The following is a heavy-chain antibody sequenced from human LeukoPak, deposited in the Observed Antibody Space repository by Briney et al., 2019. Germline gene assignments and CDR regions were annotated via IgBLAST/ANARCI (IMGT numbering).Heavy chain of an antibody. CDR2: ISRSGGGT. Sequence: GGSLRLSCAASGLTFSNYVMSWVRQAPGKGLEWVSSISRSGGGTFYADSVKGRFTISRDNSKNTLYLQMNSLRAEDTATYYCAKHKTQSYYYYYYMDVGGKGTTVTVSS. J-gene: IGHJ6*03. CDR3: AKHKTQSYYYYYYMDV. CDR1: GLTFSNYV. V-gene: IGHV3-23*01.